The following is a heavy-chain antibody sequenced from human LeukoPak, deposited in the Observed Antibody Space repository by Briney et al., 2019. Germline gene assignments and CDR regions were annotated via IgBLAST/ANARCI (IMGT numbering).Heavy chain of an antibody. V-gene: IGHV3-7*01. CDR2: IKQDGSEK. CDR1: GFAFYNYV. J-gene: IGHJ3*02. D-gene: IGHD2-2*01. CDR3: ARDLASQGRLYCSSTRCSKGTFDI. Sequence: GGSLRLSCAASGFAFYNYVMTWVRQAPGKRLEWVANIKQDGSEKYYLDSVKGRFTISRDNAKNSLYLQMNSLRVEDTAVYYCARDLASQGRLYCSSTRCSKGTFDIWGQGTMVTVSS.